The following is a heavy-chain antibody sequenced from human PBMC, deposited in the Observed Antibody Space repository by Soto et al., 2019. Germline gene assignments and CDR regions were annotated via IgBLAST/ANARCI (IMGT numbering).Heavy chain of an antibody. D-gene: IGHD2-21*02. CDR1: GFTFSSYA. Sequence: QVQLVESGGGVVQPGRSLRLSCAASGFTFSSYAMYWVRQAPGKGLEWVAVISYDGSNKYYADSVKGRFTISRDNSKNTLYLQMNSLRAEDTAVYYCARNSLDCGGDCYSKDDAFDIWGQGTMVTVSS. V-gene: IGHV3-30-3*01. CDR3: ARNSLDCGGDCYSKDDAFDI. J-gene: IGHJ3*02. CDR2: ISYDGSNK.